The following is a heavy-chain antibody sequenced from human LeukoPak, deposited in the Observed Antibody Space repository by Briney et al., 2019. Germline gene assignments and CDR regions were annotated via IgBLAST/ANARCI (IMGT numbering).Heavy chain of an antibody. J-gene: IGHJ4*02. D-gene: IGHD6-19*01. CDR2: ITGSGGST. V-gene: IGHV3-23*01. CDR1: GFTFSSYA. CDR3: AKRFSGWYGVDY. Sequence: TGGSLRLSCAASGFTFSSYAMSWVRQAPGKGLEWVSAITGSGGSTHYADSVKDRFTISRDNSKNTLYLQMNSLRAEDTAVYYCAKRFSGWYGVDYWGQGTLVTVSS.